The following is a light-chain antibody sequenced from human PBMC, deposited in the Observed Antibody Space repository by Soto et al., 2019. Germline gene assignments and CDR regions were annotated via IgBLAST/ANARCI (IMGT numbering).Light chain of an antibody. V-gene: IGKV3-11*01. Sequence: EIVLTQSPATLSLSPGARATLSCRASQSVNTFLAWYQQKPGQAPRLLISDASNRATGIPARFSGSGSGTDFTLTISSLEPEDFAVYYCQQRFNWPGLTFGGGTKVEIK. J-gene: IGKJ4*01. CDR3: QQRFNWPGLT. CDR2: DAS. CDR1: QSVNTF.